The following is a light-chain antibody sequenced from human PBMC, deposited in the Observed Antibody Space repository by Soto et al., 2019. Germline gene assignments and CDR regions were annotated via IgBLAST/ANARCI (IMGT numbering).Light chain of an antibody. CDR3: QQYYDTIT. CDR2: WAS. J-gene: IGKJ5*01. V-gene: IGKV4-1*01. CDR1: QSILYNSNNLNY. Sequence: DIVMTQSPDSLAVSLGERATINCKSSQSILYNSNNLNYLAWYQQKPGQSPKLLIYWASTRESGVPDRFSGSGSGTDFTLTISSLQAEDVAVYYCQQYYDTITFGQGTRLEIK.